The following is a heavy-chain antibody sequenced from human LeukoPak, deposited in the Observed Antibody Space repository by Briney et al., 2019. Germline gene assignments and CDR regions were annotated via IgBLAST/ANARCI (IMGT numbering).Heavy chain of an antibody. Sequence: SQTLSLTCATSGDSVSSNSASWSWIRQSPSRGLEWLGRTYYRSKWYSDYAVSVKSRITINPDTSKNQFSLQLNSVTPEDTAVYYCARGAPRGYISGNSPHYFDYWGQGTLVTVSS. CDR2: TYYRSKWYS. J-gene: IGHJ4*02. CDR3: ARGAPRGYISGNSPHYFDY. V-gene: IGHV6-1*01. CDR1: GDSVSSNSAS. D-gene: IGHD6-19*01.